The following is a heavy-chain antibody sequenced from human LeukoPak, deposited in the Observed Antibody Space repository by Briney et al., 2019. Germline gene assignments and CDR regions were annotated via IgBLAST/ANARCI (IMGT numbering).Heavy chain of an antibody. Sequence: ASVKVSCKASGYTFTSYYMHWVRQAPGQGFEWMGIINPSGGSTSYAQKFQGRVTMTRDMSTSTVYMELSSLRSEDTAVYYCARETDYHDSSGYGWFDPWGQGTLVTVSS. CDR3: ARETDYHDSSGYGWFDP. J-gene: IGHJ5*02. V-gene: IGHV1-46*01. CDR2: INPSGGST. CDR1: GYTFTSYY. D-gene: IGHD3-22*01.